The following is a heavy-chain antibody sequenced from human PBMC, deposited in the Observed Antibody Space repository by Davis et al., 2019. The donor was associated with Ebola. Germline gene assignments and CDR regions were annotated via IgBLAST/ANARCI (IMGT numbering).Heavy chain of an antibody. CDR2: ISGSSDST. J-gene: IGHJ4*02. CDR3: AKDRVSSGAMGAATY. Sequence: GESLKISCAASGFTFSGYAMSWVRQVPGKGLEWVSAISGSSDSTYYADSVKGRFTISRDNSKNTLFLQMNSLRAEDTAVYYCAKDRVSSGAMGAATYWGQGTLVTVSS. CDR1: GFTFSGYA. D-gene: IGHD2-15*01. V-gene: IGHV3-23*01.